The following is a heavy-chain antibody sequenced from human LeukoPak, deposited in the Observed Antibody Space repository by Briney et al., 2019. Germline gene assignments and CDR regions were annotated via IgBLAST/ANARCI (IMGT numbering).Heavy chain of an antibody. J-gene: IGHJ6*03. CDR1: GGSISSGSYY. CDR2: IYTSGST. D-gene: IGHD3-9*01. CDR3: ARALTGYYNPYCYYYYMDV. V-gene: IGHV4-61*02. Sequence: SETLSLTCTVSGGSISSGSYYWSWIRQPAGKGLEWIGRIYTSGSTNYNPSLKSRVTISVDTSKNQFSLKLSSVTAADTAVYYCARALTGYYNPYCYYYYMDVWGKGTTVTISS.